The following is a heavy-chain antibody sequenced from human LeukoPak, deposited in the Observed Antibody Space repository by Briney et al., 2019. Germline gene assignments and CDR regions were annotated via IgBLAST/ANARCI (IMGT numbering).Heavy chain of an antibody. V-gene: IGHV3-21*01. CDR2: ISSSSSYI. D-gene: IGHD2-2*01. CDR1: GFTFSSYS. J-gene: IGHJ4*02. CDR3: ARDRRVLIGVVVPAAKDY. Sequence: GGSLRLSCAASGFTFSSYSMNWVRQAPGKGLEWVSSISSSSSYIYYADSVKGRFTISRDNAKNSLYLQMNSLRAEDTAVYYCARDRRVLIGVVVPAAKDYWGQGTLVTVSS.